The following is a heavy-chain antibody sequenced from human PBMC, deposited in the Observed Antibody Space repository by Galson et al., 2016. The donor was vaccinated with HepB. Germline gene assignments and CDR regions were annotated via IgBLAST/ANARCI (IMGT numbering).Heavy chain of an antibody. CDR3: AKGGQWFDHMVSAFDI. CDR1: TFTFRSYA. Sequence: SLRLSCAASTFTFRSYAMNWVRRAPGKGLEWVSGISGSGGNTYYADSVKGRFTTSRDNSKNTLYLQMNSLRAEDTALYYCAKGGQWFDHMVSAFDIWGQGTMVTVSA. CDR2: ISGSGGNT. D-gene: IGHD3-10*01. V-gene: IGHV3-23*01. J-gene: IGHJ3*02.